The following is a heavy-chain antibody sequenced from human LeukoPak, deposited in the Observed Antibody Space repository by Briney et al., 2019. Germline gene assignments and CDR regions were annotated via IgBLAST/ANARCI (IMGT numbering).Heavy chain of an antibody. V-gene: IGHV4-39*01. CDR3: ARRQNTAFDH. D-gene: IGHD2/OR15-2a*01. Sequence: PSETLSLTCTASGDSISSVSYYWDWIRQPPGKGLEWIGSIFYSGSTYYKPSLKTRVTISIDTSKNQFSLKVKSVTAADTAVYYCARRQNTAFDHWGQGTLVTVSS. CDR1: GDSISSVSYY. CDR2: IFYSGST. J-gene: IGHJ4*02.